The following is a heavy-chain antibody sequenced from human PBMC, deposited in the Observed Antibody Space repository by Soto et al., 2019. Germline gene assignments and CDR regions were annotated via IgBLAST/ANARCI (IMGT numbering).Heavy chain of an antibody. V-gene: IGHV4-59*08. CDR2: IYYSGST. Sequence: SETLSLTCTVSDGSISSYYWSWIRQPPGKGLEWIGYIYYSGSTDHNPSLKSRVTISVDTSKNQFSLKMSTVTAADTAVYFCARHWYGSGTHYPFDSWGQGTLVTVSS. CDR1: DGSISSYY. CDR3: ARHWYGSGTHYPFDS. J-gene: IGHJ4*02. D-gene: IGHD3-10*01.